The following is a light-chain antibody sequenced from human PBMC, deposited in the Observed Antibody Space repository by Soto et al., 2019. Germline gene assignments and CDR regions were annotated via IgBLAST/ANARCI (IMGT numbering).Light chain of an antibody. CDR2: DAS. J-gene: IGKJ1*01. CDR3: QECGDSPRT. Sequence: EIVLTQSPGTLTLSPGEGATLSCRASGTVNNNYVAWYQQTPGQAPRLLIYDASTRATGSPDRFIGSGSGTDFTLTVNRLQPEDFGVYYCQECGDSPRTFGQGTKVEVK. V-gene: IGKV3-20*01. CDR1: GTVNNNY.